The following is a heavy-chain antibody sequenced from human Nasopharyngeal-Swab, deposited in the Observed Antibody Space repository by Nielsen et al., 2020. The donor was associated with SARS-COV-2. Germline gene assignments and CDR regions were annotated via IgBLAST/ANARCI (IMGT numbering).Heavy chain of an antibody. V-gene: IGHV4-34*01. Sequence: SQTLSLTCAVYCGSFSGYYWSWIRQPSGKGLEWIGEINHSGTTSYNPSLKSRVTISSDTSKNQFSLKLSSVTAADTAVYYCARGHRSISMIVVVIATAHFYFDSWGRGTLVTVTS. CDR2: INHSGTT. CDR3: ARGHRSISMIVVVIATAHFYFDS. CDR1: CGSFSGYY. D-gene: IGHD3-22*01. J-gene: IGHJ4*02.